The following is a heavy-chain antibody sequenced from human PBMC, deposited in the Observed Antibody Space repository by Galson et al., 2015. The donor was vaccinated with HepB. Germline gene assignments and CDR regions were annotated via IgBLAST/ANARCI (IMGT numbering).Heavy chain of an antibody. D-gene: IGHD3-10*02. Sequence: SLRLSCAASGFTFSSYGMHWVRQAPGKGLEWVAGISYDGSNKYYADSVKGRFTISRDNAKNTLYLQMNSLRAEDTAVHYCARARGGVRGLKGMDVWGQGTTVTVSS. CDR1: GFTFSSYG. CDR3: ARARGGVRGLKGMDV. CDR2: ISYDGSNK. V-gene: IGHV3-30*03. J-gene: IGHJ6*02.